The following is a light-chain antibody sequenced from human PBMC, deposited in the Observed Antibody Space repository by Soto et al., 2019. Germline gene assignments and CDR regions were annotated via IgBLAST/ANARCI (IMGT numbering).Light chain of an antibody. J-gene: IGKJ4*01. Sequence: DIQMTQSPSSLSASVGDRVTITCQASQDIRNYLNWYQQKPGKAPQVLIYDASNLETGVPSRFSGSGSGTDFTFTISTLQPEDIATYYCQQYDNLPLTFGGGTKVEI. V-gene: IGKV1-33*01. CDR1: QDIRNY. CDR3: QQYDNLPLT. CDR2: DAS.